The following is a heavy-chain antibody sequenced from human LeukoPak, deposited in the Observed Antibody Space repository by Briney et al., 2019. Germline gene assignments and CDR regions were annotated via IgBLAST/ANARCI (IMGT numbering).Heavy chain of an antibody. CDR1: GFSVGSNY. V-gene: IGHV3-48*04. Sequence: GGSLRLSCAASGFSVGSNYMTWVRQAPGKGLEWVSYISSSGSTIYYADSVKGRFTISRDNAKNSLYLQMNSLRAEDTAVYYCARGGQGRITMIVVGYWGQGTLVTVSS. CDR2: ISSSGSTI. J-gene: IGHJ4*02. CDR3: ARGGQGRITMIVVGY. D-gene: IGHD3-22*01.